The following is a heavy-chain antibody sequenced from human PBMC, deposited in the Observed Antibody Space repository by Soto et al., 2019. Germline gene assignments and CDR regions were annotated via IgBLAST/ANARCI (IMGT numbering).Heavy chain of an antibody. J-gene: IGHJ4*02. CDR2: IIPILGIA. V-gene: IGHV1-69*02. Sequence: QVQLVQSGAEVKKPGSSVKVSCKASGGTFSSYTISWVRQAPGQGLDWMGRIIPILGIANYAQKFQGRVTITADKSTSTAYMELSSLRSEDTAVYYCARGSYRQDYFDYWGQGTLVTVSS. D-gene: IGHD3-16*02. CDR3: ARGSYRQDYFDY. CDR1: GGTFSSYT.